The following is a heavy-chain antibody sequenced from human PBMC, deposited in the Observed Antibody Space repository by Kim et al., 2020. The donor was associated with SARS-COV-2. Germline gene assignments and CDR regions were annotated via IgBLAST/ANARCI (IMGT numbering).Heavy chain of an antibody. CDR2: T. V-gene: IGHV1-2*02. J-gene: IGHJ3*02. Sequence: TNFAQNFQDRVSMTRDTSVNTAYMELSWLRSDDTAVYYCAISRTLNTFDIWGQGTVVTVSS. CDR3: AISRTLNTFDI.